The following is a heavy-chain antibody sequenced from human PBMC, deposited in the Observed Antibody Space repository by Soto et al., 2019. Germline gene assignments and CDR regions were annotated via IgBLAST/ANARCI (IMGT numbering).Heavy chain of an antibody. Sequence: GGSLRLSCAASGFTFSSYAMHWVRQAPGKGPEWVAVISYDGSNKYYADSVKGRFTISRDNSKNTLYLQMNSLRAEDTAVYYCARDQNHSSGWYTFDYWGQGTLVTVSS. V-gene: IGHV3-30*04. CDR2: ISYDGSNK. J-gene: IGHJ4*02. D-gene: IGHD6-19*01. CDR3: ARDQNHSSGWYTFDY. CDR1: GFTFSSYA.